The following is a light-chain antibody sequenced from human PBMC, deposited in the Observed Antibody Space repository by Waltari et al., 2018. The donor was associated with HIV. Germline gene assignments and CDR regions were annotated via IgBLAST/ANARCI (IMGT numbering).Light chain of an antibody. CDR2: DNT. CDR3: QSYDSSLKVI. CDR1: SSNIGAGYD. J-gene: IGLJ2*01. V-gene: IGLV1-40*01. Sequence: QSVLTQPPSVPGAPGQRVTISCTGTSSNIGAGYDVHWYHQFPGSVPRLLIYDNTNRPSGVPDRFSGSKSGTSASLAISGLQAEDEADYYCQSYDSSLKVIFGGGTKVTVL.